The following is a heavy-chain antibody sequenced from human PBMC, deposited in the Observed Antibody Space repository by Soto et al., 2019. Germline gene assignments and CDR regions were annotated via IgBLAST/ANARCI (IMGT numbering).Heavy chain of an antibody. D-gene: IGHD3-22*01. CDR2: ISSSSSTI. J-gene: IGHJ3*02. CDR1: GFTFSSYS. CDR3: ARGLNYYDSSPLDAFDI. V-gene: IGHV3-48*01. Sequence: GGSLSLSCAASGFTFSSYSMNWVRQAPGKGLEWVSYISSSSSTIYYADSVKGRFTISRDNAKNSLYLQMNSLRAEDTAVYYCARGLNYYDSSPLDAFDIWGQGTMVTVSS.